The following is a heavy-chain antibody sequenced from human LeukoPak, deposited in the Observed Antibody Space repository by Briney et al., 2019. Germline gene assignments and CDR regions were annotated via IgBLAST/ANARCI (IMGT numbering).Heavy chain of an antibody. J-gene: IGHJ4*02. CDR1: GGSISGYY. CDR3: ARGVAVTGASTGPKSLDY. Sequence: TTSETLSLTCTVSGGSISGYYWNWIRQPPGKGLEWIGYIHYSGSTNYNPSLKSRVTISLDTSKSQFSLKLSSVTAADTAVYSCARGVAVTGASTGPKSLDYWGQGTPVTVSS. CDR2: IHYSGST. D-gene: IGHD6-19*01. V-gene: IGHV4-59*01.